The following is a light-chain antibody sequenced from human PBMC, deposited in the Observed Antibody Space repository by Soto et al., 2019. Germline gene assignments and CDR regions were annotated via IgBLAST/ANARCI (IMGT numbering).Light chain of an antibody. CDR2: GAS. CDR1: QSVSSTY. Sequence: EILLTQSPGTLSLSPGERVTLSCRTSQSVSSTYLAWYQQKPGQAPRLLIRGASTRATGIPDRFSGSASGTDFPLTTTRLESEDFAVNYCQRFDFPPRYTFGQGTKLEIK. V-gene: IGKV3-20*01. J-gene: IGKJ2*01. CDR3: QRFDFPPRYT.